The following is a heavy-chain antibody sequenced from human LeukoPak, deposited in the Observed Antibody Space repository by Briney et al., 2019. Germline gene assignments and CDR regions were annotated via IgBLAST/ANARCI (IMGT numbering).Heavy chain of an antibody. CDR1: GGTFSSYA. CDR3: ARGRGDSSGWYDDFDY. D-gene: IGHD6-19*01. CDR2: IIPIFGTA. V-gene: IGHV1-69*01. Sequence: GSSVKVSCKASGGTFSSYAISWVRQAPGQGLEWMGGIIPIFGTANYAQKFQGRVTITADESTSTAYMELSSLRSEGTAVYYCARGRGDSSGWYDDFDYWGQGTLVTVSS. J-gene: IGHJ4*02.